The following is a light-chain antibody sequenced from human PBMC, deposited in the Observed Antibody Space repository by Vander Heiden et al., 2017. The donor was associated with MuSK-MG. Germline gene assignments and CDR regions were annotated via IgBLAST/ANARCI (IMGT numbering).Light chain of an antibody. CDR1: PGVNPHY. J-gene: IGKJ4*02. V-gene: IGKV3-20*01. Sequence: LPQSPATLSLSPGDPATLSCSARPGVNPHYLAWYQQKPGQPPRFVLSWASRRATGTPDRFTGSGSGTDFTLTISSLETEDAGVYFCQQVETTPLTFGEGTRVEIK. CDR2: WAS. CDR3: QQVETTPLT.